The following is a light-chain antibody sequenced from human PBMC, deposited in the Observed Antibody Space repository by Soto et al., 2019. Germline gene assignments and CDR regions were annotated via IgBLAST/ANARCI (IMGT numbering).Light chain of an antibody. CDR3: ALFIGNGISV. CDR2: STS. V-gene: IGLV8-61*01. J-gene: IGLJ1*01. CDR1: SGSVSTANN. Sequence: QAVVTQEHSFSGSPGGTVTLTCGLISGSVSTANNPNWYQQPPGQAPRTLIYSTSTRSSGVTDRFSGSTLGNKTALTVTGAQSYDESDYCCALFIGNGISVFGTGTKLTVL.